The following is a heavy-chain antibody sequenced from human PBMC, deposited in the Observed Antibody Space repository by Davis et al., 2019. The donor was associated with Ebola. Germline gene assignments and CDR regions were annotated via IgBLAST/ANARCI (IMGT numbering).Heavy chain of an antibody. Sequence: GESLKISCAASGFTFSSYSMNWVRQAPGKGLEWVSSITVTSNYTYYADSVKGRFTISRENAKNSLYLQMDSLRAEDTTVYYCARDGAPPYSYGYYYYYGMDVWGQGTTVTVSS. D-gene: IGHD5-18*01. CDR1: GFTFSSYS. V-gene: IGHV3-21*04. CDR3: ARDGAPPYSYGYYYYYGMDV. J-gene: IGHJ6*02. CDR2: ITVTSNYT.